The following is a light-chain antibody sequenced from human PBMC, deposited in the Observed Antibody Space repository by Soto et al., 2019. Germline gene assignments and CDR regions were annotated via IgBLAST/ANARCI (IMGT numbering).Light chain of an antibody. J-gene: IGKJ1*01. CDR2: DAS. CDR1: QDIRNN. Sequence: DIQMTQSPSSLSASVGDRVTITCQASQDIRNNLNWFQQKPGKAPTLLIYDASNLETGVTSRFSGSGSGTDFTFTISSLQPEDIAVYYCQQYGSSSWTFGQGTKVEIK. V-gene: IGKV1-33*01. CDR3: QQYGSSSWT.